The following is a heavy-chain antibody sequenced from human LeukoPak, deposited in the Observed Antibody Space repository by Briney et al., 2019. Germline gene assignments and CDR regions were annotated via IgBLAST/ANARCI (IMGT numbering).Heavy chain of an antibody. V-gene: IGHV4-59*01. Sequence: SETLSLTCTVSGGSISSYYWSWIRQPPGKGLEWIGYIYHNGNTDYNRSLKTRITISVDTSKNQVSLKLNSVTAADTAVYYCARAPYSGSYFWFDPWGQGTLVAVSS. CDR2: IYHNGNT. J-gene: IGHJ5*02. CDR1: GGSISSYY. CDR3: ARAPYSGSYFWFDP. D-gene: IGHD1-26*01.